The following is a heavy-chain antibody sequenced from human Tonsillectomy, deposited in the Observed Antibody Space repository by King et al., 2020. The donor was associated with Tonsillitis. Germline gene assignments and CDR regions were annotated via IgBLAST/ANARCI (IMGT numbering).Heavy chain of an antibody. CDR1: GFTFSNYG. V-gene: IGHV3-30*18. CDR2: IAYDASYE. Sequence: VQLVESGGGVVQPGRSLRLSCAASGFTFSNYGMHWVRQAPGKGLEWVAVIAYDASYEKYADSVKGRFAISRDNSKTTLYLEMNSLRGEDTAVYYSAKVGIGFSDWYFVLWARGTRAPVSS. D-gene: IGHD1-14*01. CDR3: AKVGIGFSDWYFVL. J-gene: IGHJ2*01.